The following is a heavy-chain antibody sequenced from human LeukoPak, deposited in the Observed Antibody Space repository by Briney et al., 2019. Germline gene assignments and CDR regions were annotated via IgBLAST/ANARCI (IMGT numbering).Heavy chain of an antibody. CDR2: INPNSGGT. Sequence: GASAKVSCKASGYTFTGYYMHWVRQAPGQGLEWMGWINPNSGGTNYAQKFQGRVTMTRDTSISTAYMELSRLRSDDTAVYYCARAQGYYDSSGYRLPGGPDYWGQGTLVTVSS. D-gene: IGHD3-22*01. V-gene: IGHV1-2*02. CDR1: GYTFTGYY. J-gene: IGHJ4*02. CDR3: ARAQGYYDSSGYRLPGGPDY.